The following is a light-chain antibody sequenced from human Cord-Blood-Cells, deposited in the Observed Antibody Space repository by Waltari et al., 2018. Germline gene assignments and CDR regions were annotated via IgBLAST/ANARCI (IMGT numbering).Light chain of an antibody. CDR3: QQRSNWPRT. CDR1: QSVSSY. V-gene: IGKV3-11*01. J-gene: IGKJ1*01. CDR2: DAS. Sequence: EIVLTQPPATLSLSPGERATLSCRASQSVSSYLAWYQQNPGQAPRLLIYDASNRATGIPARFSGSGSGTDFTLTISSLEPEDFAVYYCQQRSNWPRTFGQGTKVEIK.